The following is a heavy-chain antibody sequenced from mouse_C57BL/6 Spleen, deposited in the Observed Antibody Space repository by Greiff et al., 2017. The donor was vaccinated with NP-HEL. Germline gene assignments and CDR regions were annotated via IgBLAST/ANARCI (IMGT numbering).Heavy chain of an antibody. CDR1: GYAFSSSW. D-gene: IGHD2-5*01. CDR2: IYPGDGDT. CDR3: ARGAYYSNGGFAY. V-gene: IGHV1-82*01. Sequence: VQLQESGPELVKPGASVKISCKASGYAFSSSWMNWVKQRPGKGLEWIGRIYPGDGDTNYNGKFKGKATLTADKSSSTTYMQLSSLTSEDAAVYVCARGAYYSNGGFAYWGQGTLVTVSA. J-gene: IGHJ3*01.